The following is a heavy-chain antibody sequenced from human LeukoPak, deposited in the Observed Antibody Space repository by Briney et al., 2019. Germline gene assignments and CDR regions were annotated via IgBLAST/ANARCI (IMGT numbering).Heavy chain of an antibody. CDR3: ARATVTRWFDP. CDR2: IWSDGTNK. Sequence: PGGSLRRSCPASGFAFSSFGMHWVRQAPGKGLEWVAVIWSDGTNKYYADSVKGRFTISRDNSKNTLYLQMNSLRAEDTAVYYCARATVTRWFDPWGQGTLVTVSS. D-gene: IGHD4-17*01. CDR1: GFAFSSFG. J-gene: IGHJ5*02. V-gene: IGHV3-33*01.